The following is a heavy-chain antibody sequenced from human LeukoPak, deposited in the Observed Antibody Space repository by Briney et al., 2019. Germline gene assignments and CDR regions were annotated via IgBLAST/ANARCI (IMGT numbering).Heavy chain of an antibody. Sequence: PSETLSLTCAVYGGSFSGYYWSWIRQPPGKGLEWIGEINHSGSTNYNPSLKSRVTISEDTSKNQFSLKLSSVTAADTAVYYCARGETSGLIDYWGQGTLVTVSS. J-gene: IGHJ4*02. CDR1: GGSFSGYY. V-gene: IGHV4-34*01. CDR3: ARGETSGLIDY. CDR2: INHSGST.